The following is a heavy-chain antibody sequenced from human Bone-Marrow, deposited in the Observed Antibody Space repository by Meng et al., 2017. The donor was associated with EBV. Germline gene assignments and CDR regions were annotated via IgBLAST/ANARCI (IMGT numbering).Heavy chain of an antibody. Sequence: VPLVHQGCEVKKPGACVKVPCKASGYTFRSFAIHWVRQAPGQRLEWMGWMNVGNGDTKYSQKLQGRVTITRETSASTAYMELRSLRSEDTAVYYCARDSSGDSRNFDPWGQGTLVTVSS. CDR1: GYTFRSFA. CDR2: MNVGNGDT. J-gene: IGHJ5*02. CDR3: ARDSSGDSRNFDP. V-gene: IGHV1-3*01. D-gene: IGHD3-22*01.